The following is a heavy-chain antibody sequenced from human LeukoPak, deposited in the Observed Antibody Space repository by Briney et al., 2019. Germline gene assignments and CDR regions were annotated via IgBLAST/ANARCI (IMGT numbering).Heavy chain of an antibody. Sequence: PSETLSLTCTVSGGSISSYYWSWIRQPPGKGLEWIGYIYYSGSTNYNPSLKSRVTISVDKSKNQFSLKLSSVTAADTAVYYCAGSDKSARLCWGQGTLVTVSS. V-gene: IGHV4-59*12. CDR3: AGSDKSARLC. CDR2: IYYSGST. CDR1: GGSISSYY. D-gene: IGHD2-2*01. J-gene: IGHJ4*02.